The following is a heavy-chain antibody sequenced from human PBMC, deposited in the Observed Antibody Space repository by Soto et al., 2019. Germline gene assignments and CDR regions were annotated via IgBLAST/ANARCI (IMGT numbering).Heavy chain of an antibody. Sequence: GASVKVSCKASGYTFTSYAMHWVRQAPGQRLEWMGWINAGNGNTKYSQKFQGRVTITRDTSASTAYMELSSLRSEDTAVYYCAVGVASYDFWSGPPFDPWGQGTLVTVSS. CDR1: GYTFTSYA. CDR2: INAGNGNT. V-gene: IGHV1-3*01. D-gene: IGHD3-3*01. J-gene: IGHJ5*02. CDR3: AVGVASYDFWSGPPFDP.